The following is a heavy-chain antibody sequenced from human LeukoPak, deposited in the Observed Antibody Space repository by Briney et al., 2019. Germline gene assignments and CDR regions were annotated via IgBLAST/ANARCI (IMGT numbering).Heavy chain of an antibody. CDR2: IYTSGST. Sequence: PSQTLSLTCTVSGGSFSTGSSYWSWIRQPAGKGLEWIWRIYTSGSTNYNPSLRSRVTISLDMSKNQFSLKLSSVTAADTAVYYCARVGRGYSSGCYDYWGQGTLVTVSS. CDR3: ARVGRGYSSGCYDY. CDR1: GGSFSTGSSY. J-gene: IGHJ4*02. D-gene: IGHD6-19*01. V-gene: IGHV4-61*02.